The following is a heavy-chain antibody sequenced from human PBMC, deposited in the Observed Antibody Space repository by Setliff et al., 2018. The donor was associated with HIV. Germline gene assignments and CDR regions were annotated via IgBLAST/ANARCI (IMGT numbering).Heavy chain of an antibody. CDR3: ARASYYGSGIYYIWGYFDY. CDR1: GLSFSDHY. V-gene: IGHV4-59*11. CDR2: VYYDGTT. J-gene: IGHJ4*02. D-gene: IGHD3-10*01. Sequence: GSLRLSCAASGLSFSDHYMDWVRQAPGKGLEWIGYVYYDGTTNYNPSLKSRVTISADTSKNQFSLKLSSVTAADTAFYYCARASYYGSGIYYIWGYFDYWGQGTLVTVSS.